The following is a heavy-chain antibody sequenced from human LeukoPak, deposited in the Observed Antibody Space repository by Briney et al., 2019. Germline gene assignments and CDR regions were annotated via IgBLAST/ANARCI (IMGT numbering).Heavy chain of an antibody. CDR2: IDWDDDK. J-gene: IGHJ6*03. Sequence: SGPALVKPTQTLTLTCTSSGFSLSTSGMCVSWIRQPPGKALEWLARIDWDDDKYYSTSLKTRLTISKDTSKNQVVLTMTNMDPVDTATYYCARSLPAAINYYYYYYMDVWGKGTTVTVSS. CDR3: ARSLPAAINYYYYYYMDV. CDR1: GFSLSTSGMC. D-gene: IGHD2-2*01. V-gene: IGHV2-70*11.